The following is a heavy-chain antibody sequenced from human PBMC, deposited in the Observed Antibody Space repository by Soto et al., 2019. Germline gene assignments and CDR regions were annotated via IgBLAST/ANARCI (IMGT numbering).Heavy chain of an antibody. D-gene: IGHD4-17*01. CDR1: GLTFSSYA. Sequence: EAQLLASGGGLVQPGGSLRLSCVGSGLTFSSYAMTWVRQDPGKGLEWVSGISGSGAGTHYADSVKGRFTISRDNSKNMMYLQMNSLRAEDTAVYYCAKDPNGDYLGAFDDWGQGTLVTVSS. V-gene: IGHV3-23*01. J-gene: IGHJ4*02. CDR2: ISGSGAGT. CDR3: AKDPNGDYLGAFDD.